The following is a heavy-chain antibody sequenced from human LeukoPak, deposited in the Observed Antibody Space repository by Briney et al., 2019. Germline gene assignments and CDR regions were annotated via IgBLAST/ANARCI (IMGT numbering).Heavy chain of an antibody. D-gene: IGHD3-9*01. V-gene: IGHV3-30*18. J-gene: IGHJ4*02. Sequence: GGSLRLSCAASGFTFSSYGMHWVRQAPGKGLEWVAVISYDGSNKYYADSVKGRFTISRDNSKNTLYLQMNSLRAEDTAVYYCAKDQEDILTGYGFDYWGQGTLVTVSS. CDR2: ISYDGSNK. CDR3: AKDQEDILTGYGFDY. CDR1: GFTFSSYG.